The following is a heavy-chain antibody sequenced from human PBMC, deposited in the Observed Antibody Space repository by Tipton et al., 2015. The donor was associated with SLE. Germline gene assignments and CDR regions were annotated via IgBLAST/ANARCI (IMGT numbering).Heavy chain of an antibody. V-gene: IGHV3-74*01. Sequence: SLRLSCAASDFTFSNYWMHWVRQAPGKGLVWVSRINSDGSSTNYADSVKGRFTISRDNSKNTLYLQMNSLRAEDTAVYYCAKDLGELRFLEWLSPDYYYGMDVWGQGTTVTVSS. D-gene: IGHD3-3*01. CDR2: INSDGSST. CDR3: AKDLGELRFLEWLSPDYYYGMDV. J-gene: IGHJ6*02. CDR1: DFTFSNYW.